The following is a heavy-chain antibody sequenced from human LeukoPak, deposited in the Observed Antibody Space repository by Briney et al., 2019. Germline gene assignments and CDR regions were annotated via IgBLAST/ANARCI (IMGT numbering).Heavy chain of an antibody. CDR3: ARVNGSGSYYDY. CDR2: ISNNGGTT. V-gene: IGHV3-64*01. Sequence: PGGSLRLSCAASGFTFGSYAMHWVRQAPGKGLEYVSAISNNGGTTYYANSVRGRFTISRDNSKNTLYLQMGSLRAEDKAVYYCARVNGSGSYYDYWGQGTLVTVSS. CDR1: GFTFGSYA. D-gene: IGHD3-10*01. J-gene: IGHJ4*02.